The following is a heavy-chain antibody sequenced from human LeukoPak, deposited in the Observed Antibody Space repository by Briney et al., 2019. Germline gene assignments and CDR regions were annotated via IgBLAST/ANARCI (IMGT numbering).Heavy chain of an antibody. CDR2: INHSGST. CDR3: ARERSGWYVKFDY. J-gene: IGHJ4*02. CDR1: GGSFSGYY. D-gene: IGHD6-19*01. Sequence: SETLSLTCAVYGGSFSGYYWSWIRQPPGKGLEWIGEINHSGSTNYNPSLKSRVTISVDTSKNQFSLKLSSVTAADKAVYYCARERSGWYVKFDYWGQVTLFTVSS. V-gene: IGHV4-34*01.